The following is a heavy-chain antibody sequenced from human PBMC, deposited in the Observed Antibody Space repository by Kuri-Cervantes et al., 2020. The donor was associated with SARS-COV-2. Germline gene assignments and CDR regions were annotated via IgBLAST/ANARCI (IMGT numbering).Heavy chain of an antibody. CDR2: IRSKAYGGTT. D-gene: IGHD6-6*01. CDR1: GFTFSSYE. CDR3: ARTSSSSGLVY. V-gene: IGHV3-49*04. J-gene: IGHJ4*02. Sequence: GESLKISCSASGFTFSSYEMNWVRQAPGKGLEWVGFIRSKAYGGTTEYAASVKGRFTISRDDSKSIAYLQMNSLKTEDTAVYYCARTSSSSGLVYWGQGTLVTVSS.